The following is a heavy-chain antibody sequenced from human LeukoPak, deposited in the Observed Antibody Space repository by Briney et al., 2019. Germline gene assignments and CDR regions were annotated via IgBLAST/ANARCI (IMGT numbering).Heavy chain of an antibody. CDR3: AKDPHRLSYGYYFDD. CDR2: IRYDGNSK. V-gene: IGHV3-30*02. J-gene: IGHJ4*02. D-gene: IGHD3-16*01. Sequence: PGGSLRLSCAASGFTFSSYGMQWVRQAPGKGLEWVAFIRYDGNSKYYADSVKGRFTISRDNSKNTLYFQMNSLRAEDTAMYYCAKDPHRLSYGYYFDDWGQGTLITVSS. CDR1: GFTFSSYG.